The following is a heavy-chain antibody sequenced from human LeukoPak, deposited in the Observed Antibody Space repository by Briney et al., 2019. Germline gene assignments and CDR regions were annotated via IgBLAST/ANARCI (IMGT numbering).Heavy chain of an antibody. Sequence: PSETLSLTCAVYGGSFSGYYWSWIRQPPGKGLEWIGEINHSGSTNYNPSLKSRVTISVDTSKNQFSLKLSSVTAADTAVYYCARGRSKRSYNWFDPWGQGTLVTVSS. CDR3: ARGRSKRSYNWFDP. D-gene: IGHD5-24*01. V-gene: IGHV4-34*01. CDR2: INHSGST. CDR1: GGSFSGYY. J-gene: IGHJ5*02.